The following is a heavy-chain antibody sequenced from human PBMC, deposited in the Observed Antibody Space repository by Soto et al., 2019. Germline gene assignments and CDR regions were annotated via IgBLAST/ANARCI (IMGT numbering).Heavy chain of an antibody. Sequence: QVHLVDSGGDVVQPGRSLRLSCAASGFTFSSYAMHWVRQAPGKGLEWAAVISYDGRKKYYADSMKGRFTISRDTSKNTLYLQMNSLRADDTAVHYCARQDHSGSGWFDTWGQGTLVTVSS. CDR1: GFTFSSYA. V-gene: IGHV3-30*04. D-gene: IGHD3-22*01. J-gene: IGHJ5*02. CDR3: ARQDHSGSGWFDT. CDR2: ISYDGRKK.